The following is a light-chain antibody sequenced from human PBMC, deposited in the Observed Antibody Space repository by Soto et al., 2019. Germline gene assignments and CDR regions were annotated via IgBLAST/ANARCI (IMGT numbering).Light chain of an antibody. Sequence: QSVLTQPPSASGTPGQRVTISCSGSSSNVGSYTVYWYQQLPGTAPKVLIYSGNRRPSGVPARFSGSKSGTSASLAISGLQSEYEADYYCAAWDDSLNGVVFGGGTKVTVL. CDR1: SSNVGSYT. V-gene: IGLV1-44*01. CDR3: AAWDDSLNGVV. CDR2: SGN. J-gene: IGLJ2*01.